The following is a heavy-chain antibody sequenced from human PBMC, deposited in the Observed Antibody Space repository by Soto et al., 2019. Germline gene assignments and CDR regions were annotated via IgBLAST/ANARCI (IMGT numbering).Heavy chain of an antibody. CDR2: MFHSGGA. D-gene: IGHD3-3*01. J-gene: IGHJ4*02. CDR3: ATGNVDSMLEY. V-gene: IGHV4-4*02. Sequence: QVQLHESGPGLVKPSETLSLPGFVSDGSISTYAGWPGVGKPPGKGLEWIGKMFHSGGADYSPSLKSRVTISADSSKNHFSLRLTAVTAADTAVYYCATGNVDSMLEYWGQGTQVAVSS. CDR1: DGSISTYAG.